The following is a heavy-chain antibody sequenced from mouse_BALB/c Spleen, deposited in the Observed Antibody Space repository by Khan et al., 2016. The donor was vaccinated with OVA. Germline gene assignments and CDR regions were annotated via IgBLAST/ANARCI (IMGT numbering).Heavy chain of an antibody. CDR1: GFTFSSFG. J-gene: IGHJ1*01. V-gene: IGHV5-17*02. D-gene: IGHD2-13*01. Sequence: EVMLVESGGGLVQPGGSRKLSCAASGFTFSSFGMHWVRQAPKKGLEWVAYISSGSSTIYYVDTVKGRFTISRDNPTNTLFLQMTSLRSEDTAMFYCARSGCDFRWYCDVWGAGTSVTVAS. CDR3: ARSGCDFRWYCDV. CDR2: ISSGSSTI.